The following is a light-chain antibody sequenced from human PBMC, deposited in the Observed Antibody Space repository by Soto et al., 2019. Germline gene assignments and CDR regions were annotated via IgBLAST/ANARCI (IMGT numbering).Light chain of an antibody. V-gene: IGKV3-20*01. CDR2: GVS. CDR3: QQYGSSPLT. J-gene: IGKJ4*01. CDR1: QSVRGSS. Sequence: LVLPHSPGTLSLSPSSIATLSGRGSQSVRGSSLAWYQQKPGQAPRLLIYGVSSRATGIPARFSGGGSGTDFSLTISRLETEDFSVYYCQQYGSSPLTFGGGTKVDIK.